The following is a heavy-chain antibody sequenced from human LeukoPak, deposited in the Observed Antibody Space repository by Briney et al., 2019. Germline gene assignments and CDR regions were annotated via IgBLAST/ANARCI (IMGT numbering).Heavy chain of an antibody. CDR2: ISSSGSTI. CDR1: GFTFSSYE. J-gene: IGHJ4*02. Sequence: PGGSPRLSCAASGFTFSSYEMNWVRQAPGKGLEWVSYISSSGSTIYYADSVKGRFTISRDNAKNSLYLQMNSLTAEDTAVYYCARESFAARWDWGQGTLVTVSS. D-gene: IGHD6-6*01. CDR3: ARESFAARWD. V-gene: IGHV3-48*03.